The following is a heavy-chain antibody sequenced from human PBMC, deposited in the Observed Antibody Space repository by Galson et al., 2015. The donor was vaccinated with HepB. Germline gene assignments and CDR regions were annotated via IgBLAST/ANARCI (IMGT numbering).Heavy chain of an antibody. CDR3: ARESRHSSSSSPMDY. Sequence: SLRLSCAASGFIFSDYYMSWIRQAPGKGLEWVSYISSSSRYTNYADSVKGRFTISRDNAKNSLYLQMNSLRAEDTAVYYCARESRHSSSSSPMDYWGQGTLVTASS. CDR1: GFIFSDYY. V-gene: IGHV3-11*06. D-gene: IGHD6-6*01. J-gene: IGHJ4*02. CDR2: ISSSSRYT.